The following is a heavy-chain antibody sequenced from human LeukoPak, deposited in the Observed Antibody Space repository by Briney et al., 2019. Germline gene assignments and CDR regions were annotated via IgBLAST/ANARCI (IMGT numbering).Heavy chain of an antibody. CDR1: GFTFSSYS. D-gene: IGHD3-10*01. J-gene: IGHJ4*02. CDR3: ARKTIGGFDY. V-gene: IGHV3-48*01. CDR2: ISSSSSTI. Sequence: SGGSLRLSGAASGFTFSSYSMNWVRQAPGKGLEWVSYISSSSSTIYYADSVKGRFTISRDNAKNSLYLQMNSLRAEDTAVYYCARKTIGGFDYWGQGTLVTVSS.